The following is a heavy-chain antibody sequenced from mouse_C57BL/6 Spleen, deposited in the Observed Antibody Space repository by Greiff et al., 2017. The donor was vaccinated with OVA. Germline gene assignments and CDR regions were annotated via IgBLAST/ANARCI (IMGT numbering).Heavy chain of an antibody. D-gene: IGHD1-1*01. CDR3: ARDYYGSSTFAY. V-gene: IGHV1-64*01. Sequence: QVQLKESGAELVKPGASVKLSCKASGYTFTSYWMHWVKQRPGQGLEWIGMIHPNSGSTNYNEKFKSKATLTVDKSSSTAYMQLSSLTSEDSAVYYCARDYYGSSTFAYWGQGTLVTVSA. CDR1: GYTFTSYW. CDR2: IHPNSGST. J-gene: IGHJ3*01.